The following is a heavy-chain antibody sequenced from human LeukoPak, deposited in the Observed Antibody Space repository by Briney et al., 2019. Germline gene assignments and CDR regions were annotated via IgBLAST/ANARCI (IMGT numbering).Heavy chain of an antibody. CDR1: GGSFSGYY. V-gene: IGHV4-59*01. Sequence: PSETLSLTCAVYGGSFSGYYWSWIRQPPGKGLEWIGYIYYSGSTNYNPSLKSRVTISVDTSKNQFSLKLSSVTAADTAVYYCGLLVKQVARRVPNDYWGQGTLVTVSS. CDR3: GLLVKQVARRVPNDY. CDR2: IYYSGST. J-gene: IGHJ4*02. D-gene: IGHD3-22*01.